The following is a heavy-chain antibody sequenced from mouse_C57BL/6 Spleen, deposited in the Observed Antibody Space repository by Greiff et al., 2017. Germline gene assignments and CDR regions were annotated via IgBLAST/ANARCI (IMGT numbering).Heavy chain of an antibody. CDR3: AKNLYYDYDGGYAMDY. J-gene: IGHJ4*01. Sequence: QVQLQQSGSELRSPGSSVKLSCKDFDSEVFPIAYMSWVRQKPGHGFEWIGGILPSIGRTIYGEKFEDKATLDADTLSNTAYLELNSLTSEDSAIYYCAKNLYYDYDGGYAMDYWGQGTSVTVSA. CDR1: DSEVFPIAY. D-gene: IGHD2-4*01. CDR2: ILPSIGRT. V-gene: IGHV15-2*01.